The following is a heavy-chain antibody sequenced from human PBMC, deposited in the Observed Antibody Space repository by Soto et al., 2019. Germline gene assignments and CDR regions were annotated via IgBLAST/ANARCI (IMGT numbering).Heavy chain of an antibody. CDR2: ISAHNGNT. Sequence: QVHLVQSGAEVKKPGASVKVSCKGSGYAFTTYGITWVRQAPGQGLEWMGWISAHNGNTNYAQKLQGRVTVTRDTSTSTDYMELRSLRSEDTAVYYCARGRYGDYWGQGALVTVSS. D-gene: IGHD1-1*01. CDR1: GYAFTTYG. V-gene: IGHV1-18*01. J-gene: IGHJ4*02. CDR3: ARGRYGDY.